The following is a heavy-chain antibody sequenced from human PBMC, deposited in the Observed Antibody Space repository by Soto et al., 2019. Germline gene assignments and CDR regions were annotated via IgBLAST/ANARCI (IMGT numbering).Heavy chain of an antibody. CDR1: GFTFSSYW. Sequence: PGGSLRLSCAASGFTFSSYWMSWVRQAPGKGLEWVANIKQDGSEKYYVDSVKGRFTISRDNAKNSLYLQMNSLRAEDTAVYYCASSSLYDENQFQHWGQGTLVTVSS. D-gene: IGHD3-10*01. V-gene: IGHV3-7*03. CDR3: ASSSLYDENQFQH. CDR2: IKQDGSEK. J-gene: IGHJ1*01.